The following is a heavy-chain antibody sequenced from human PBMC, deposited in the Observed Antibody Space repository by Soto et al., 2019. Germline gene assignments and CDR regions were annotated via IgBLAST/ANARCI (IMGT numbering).Heavy chain of an antibody. D-gene: IGHD6-6*01. J-gene: IGHJ5*02. CDR1: GYTFTSYY. Sequence: ASVKVSCKASGYTFTSYYMHWVRQAPGQGLEWMGIINPSGGSTSYAQKFQGRVTMTRDTSTSTVYMELSSLRSEDTAVYYCASNIAAPTGWFDPWGQGTLVTVSS. CDR2: INPSGGST. V-gene: IGHV1-46*01. CDR3: ASNIAAPTGWFDP.